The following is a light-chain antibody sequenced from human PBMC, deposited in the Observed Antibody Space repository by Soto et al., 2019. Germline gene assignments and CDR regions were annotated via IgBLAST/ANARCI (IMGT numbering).Light chain of an antibody. V-gene: IGLV2-14*01. CDR2: DVS. CDR1: SGDVGGYNY. J-gene: IGLJ1*01. CDR3: SSYTGTSTPYV. Sequence: QSALTQPASVSGSPGQSITISCTGTSGDVGGYNYVSWYQQHPGKAPKVMIYDVSNRPSGVSNRFSGSKSGNTASLTISGLQAEDEADYYCSSYTGTSTPYVFGTGTKVTVL.